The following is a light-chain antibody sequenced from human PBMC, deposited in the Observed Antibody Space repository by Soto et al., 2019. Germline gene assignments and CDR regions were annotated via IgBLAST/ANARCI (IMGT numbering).Light chain of an antibody. J-gene: IGKJ1*01. V-gene: IGKV1-5*03. CDR1: QTISSW. Sequence: DIQMTQSPSSLSASVGDRVTITCRASQTISSWFGWYQQKPGKAPKLLIYKASTLKSGVPSRFSGSGSGTEFTLTISSLQPDDFATYYCQHYNSYSEAFGQGTKVDIK. CDR3: QHYNSYSEA. CDR2: KAS.